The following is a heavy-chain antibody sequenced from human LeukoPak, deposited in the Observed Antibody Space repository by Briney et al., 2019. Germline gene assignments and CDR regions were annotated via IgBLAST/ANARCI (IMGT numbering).Heavy chain of an antibody. CDR3: ARHVTISGPYDASDI. D-gene: IGHD5-24*01. J-gene: IGHJ3*02. Sequence: SESLSLTCTVSGGSISSDYWSWIRQPPGKGLEWIGYISYSGRTYYNPSLRSRVTISVDTSKNQFSLKLRSVTAADTAVYYCARHVTISGPYDASDIWGQGTMVTVSP. CDR1: GGSISSDY. CDR2: ISYSGRT. V-gene: IGHV4-59*08.